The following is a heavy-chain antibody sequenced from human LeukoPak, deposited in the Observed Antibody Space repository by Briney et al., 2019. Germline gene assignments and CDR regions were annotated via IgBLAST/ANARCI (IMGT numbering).Heavy chain of an antibody. V-gene: IGHV1-2*02. Sequence: ASVKVSCKASGYTFTGYYMHWVRQAPGQGLEWMGWINPNSGGTNYAQKFQGRVTMTRDTSISTAYMELSRLRSDDTAVYYRARSYSSSSHYYDSSGYPDYWGQGTLVTVSS. CDR1: GYTFTGYY. J-gene: IGHJ4*02. CDR3: ARSYSSSSHYYDSSGYPDY. D-gene: IGHD3-22*01. CDR2: INPNSGGT.